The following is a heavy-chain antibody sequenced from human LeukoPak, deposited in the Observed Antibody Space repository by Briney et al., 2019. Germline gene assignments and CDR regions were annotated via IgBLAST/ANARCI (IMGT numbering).Heavy chain of an antibody. CDR1: GFTFSDYW. V-gene: IGHV3-7*01. J-gene: IGHJ4*02. D-gene: IGHD2-15*01. Sequence: GGSLRLSCAASGFTFSDYWMTWVRQAPGKGLEWVANIRQDGSEKYHVDSVKDRFTISRDNAKNSVYLQMNSLRAEDTAVYYCARISCSRSSCYGVYDYWGQGSLVTVSS. CDR2: IRQDGSEK. CDR3: ARISCSRSSCYGVYDY.